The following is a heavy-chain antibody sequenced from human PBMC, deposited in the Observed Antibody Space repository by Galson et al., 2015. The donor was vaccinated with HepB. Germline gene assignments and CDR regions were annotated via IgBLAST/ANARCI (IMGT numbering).Heavy chain of an antibody. CDR1: GYTFTGYY. V-gene: IGHV1-46*01. CDR3: ARDLYKESQYGVLMVYAIAEFDP. Sequence: SVKVSCKASGYTFTGYYMHWVRQAPGQGLEWMGRINPSGGSTSYAQKFQGRVTMTRDTSTSTVYMELSSLRSEDTAVYYCARDLYKESQYGVLMVYAIAEFDPWGQGTLVTVSS. J-gene: IGHJ5*02. CDR2: INPSGGST. D-gene: IGHD2-8*01.